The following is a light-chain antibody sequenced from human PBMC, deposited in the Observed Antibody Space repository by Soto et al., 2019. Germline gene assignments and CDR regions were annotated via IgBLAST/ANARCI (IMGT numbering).Light chain of an antibody. V-gene: IGLV2-14*01. Sequence: QSALTQPASVSGSPGQSITISCTGTSSDIGGYNYVSWYQQHPSKAPKLMIYEVSNRPSGVSDRFSASKSGNTASLTISGLQAEDEADYYCSSYTGTLDVFGTGTKLTVL. CDR3: SSYTGTLDV. CDR1: SSDIGGYNY. J-gene: IGLJ1*01. CDR2: EVS.